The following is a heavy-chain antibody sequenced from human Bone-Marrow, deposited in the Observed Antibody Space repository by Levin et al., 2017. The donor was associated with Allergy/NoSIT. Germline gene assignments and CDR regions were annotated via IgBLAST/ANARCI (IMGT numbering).Heavy chain of an antibody. CDR1: GFTFSSLG. V-gene: IGHV3-48*02. CDR3: ARGQEMDNNWFDP. Sequence: GESLKISCEASGFTFSSLGMNWVRQAPGKGLQWVSFISGNSNIRHYADSVKGRFTISRDNAKNSLYLQMNSLRDEDSAVYFCARGQEMDNNWFDPWGQGTLVTVSS. CDR2: ISGNSNIR. D-gene: IGHD5-24*01. J-gene: IGHJ5*02.